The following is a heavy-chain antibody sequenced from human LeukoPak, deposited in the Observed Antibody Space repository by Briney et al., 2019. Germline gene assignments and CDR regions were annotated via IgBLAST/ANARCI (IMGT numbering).Heavy chain of an antibody. Sequence: PGGSLRLSCAASGFTFSSYGMSWVRQVPGKGLEWVSSISHSGVSTYSIDSVKGRFTISRDNSKTTLYLQMNSLRAEDTAVYYCVKEGRVLATTGRFDYWGQGTLVTVSS. CDR3: VKEGRVLATTGRFDY. J-gene: IGHJ4*02. CDR1: GFTFSSYG. D-gene: IGHD1-14*01. V-gene: IGHV3-23*01. CDR2: ISHSGVST.